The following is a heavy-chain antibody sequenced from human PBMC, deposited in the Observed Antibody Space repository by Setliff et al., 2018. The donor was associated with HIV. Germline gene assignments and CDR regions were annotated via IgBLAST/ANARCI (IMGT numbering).Heavy chain of an antibody. D-gene: IGHD6-19*01. CDR1: GYTFSTSG. V-gene: IGHV1-3*01. CDR3: AKEGGAGGWARLDY. CDR2: INGGSGKI. J-gene: IGHJ4*02. Sequence: ASVKVSCKASGYTFSTSGVHWMRQAPGQRLEWMGCINGGSGKIEYSQKFQNRVTITRDTSASTDYLEVSSLRSEDTAVYYCAKEGGAGGWARLDYWGQGTLVTVSS.